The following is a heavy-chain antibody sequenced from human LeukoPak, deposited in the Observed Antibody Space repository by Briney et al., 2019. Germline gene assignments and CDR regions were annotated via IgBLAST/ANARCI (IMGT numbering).Heavy chain of an antibody. J-gene: IGHJ4*02. V-gene: IGHV1-18*01. Sequence: GASVKVSCKASGYTFTSYVITWVRQAPGQGLEWMGWISAYTDNTHYAQKLQGRVTMSTDTSTSTAYMELRSLRSDGTAVYYCARPLYDSSGYPFDYWGQGTLVTVSS. CDR1: GYTFTSYV. CDR2: ISAYTDNT. D-gene: IGHD3-22*01. CDR3: ARPLYDSSGYPFDY.